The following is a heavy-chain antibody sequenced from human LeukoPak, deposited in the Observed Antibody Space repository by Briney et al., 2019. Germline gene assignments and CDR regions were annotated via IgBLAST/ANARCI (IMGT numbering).Heavy chain of an antibody. D-gene: IGHD3-22*01. CDR3: ARSSTSHYYYDSSGYYGTFFDY. V-gene: IGHV1-18*01. J-gene: IGHJ4*02. Sequence: ASVKVSCKASGYTFTSYGISWVRQAPGQGLEWMGWISAYNGNTNYAQKLQGRVTMTRDTSTSTVYMELSSLRSEDTAVYYCARSSTSHYYYDSSGYYGTFFDYWGQGTLVTVSS. CDR2: ISAYNGNT. CDR1: GYTFTSYG.